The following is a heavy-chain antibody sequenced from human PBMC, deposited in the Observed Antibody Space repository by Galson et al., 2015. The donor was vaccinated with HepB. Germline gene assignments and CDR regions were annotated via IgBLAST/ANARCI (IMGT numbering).Heavy chain of an antibody. Sequence: SVKVSCKASAGTFNNYIFYWVRQAPGQGLEWMGRYIPILGISNYAQSLQGRVSITADKSTRTVYMELSSLRSDDTAVYYCARANYYDSSGYPTSRNAFNVWGQGTMVTVSA. V-gene: IGHV1-69*02. CDR1: AGTFNNYI. CDR2: YIPILGIS. CDR3: ARANYYDSSGYPTSRNAFNV. D-gene: IGHD3-22*01. J-gene: IGHJ3*01.